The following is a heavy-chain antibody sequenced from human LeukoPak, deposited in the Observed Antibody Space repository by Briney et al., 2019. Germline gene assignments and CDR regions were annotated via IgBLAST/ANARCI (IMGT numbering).Heavy chain of an antibody. V-gene: IGHV3-30*04. CDR3: AKRITMVRGAKDDAFDI. CDR2: ISYDGSNK. J-gene: IGHJ3*02. Sequence: GGSLRLSCAASGFTFSSYAMHWVRQAPGKGLEWVAVISYDGSNKYYADSVKGRFTISRDNSKNTLYLQMNSLRAEDTAVYYCAKRITMVRGAKDDAFDIWGQGTMVTVSS. CDR1: GFTFSSYA. D-gene: IGHD3-10*01.